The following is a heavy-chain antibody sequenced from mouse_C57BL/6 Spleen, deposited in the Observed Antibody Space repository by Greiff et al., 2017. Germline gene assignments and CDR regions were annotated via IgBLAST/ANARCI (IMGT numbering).Heavy chain of an antibody. CDR1: GFSLTSYC. D-gene: IGHD2-2*01. Sequence: VMLVESGPGLVAPSQSLSITCTVSGFSLTSYCVSWVRQPPGKGLEWLGVIWGDGSTNYHSAHISRLSICKDNSKSQVSLKLISLQTDDTATYYCAKRDGYGGMDYWGQGTSVTVSS. CDR2: IWGDGST. V-gene: IGHV2-3*01. J-gene: IGHJ4*01. CDR3: AKRDGYGGMDY.